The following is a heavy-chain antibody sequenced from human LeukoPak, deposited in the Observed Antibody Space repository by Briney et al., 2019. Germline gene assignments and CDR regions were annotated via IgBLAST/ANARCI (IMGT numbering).Heavy chain of an antibody. CDR3: ARPAKYYYDSRGRRYFDR. D-gene: IGHD3-22*01. CDR2: INHSGST. Sequence: PSETLSLTCAVFGGSFSGYYWNWIRQPPGKGLEWIGEINHSGSTNYNPSLKSRVTISVDTSKNQFSLKLSSVTAADTAVYYCARPAKYYYDSRGRRYFDRWGRGTLVTVSS. V-gene: IGHV4-34*01. J-gene: IGHJ2*01. CDR1: GGSFSGYY.